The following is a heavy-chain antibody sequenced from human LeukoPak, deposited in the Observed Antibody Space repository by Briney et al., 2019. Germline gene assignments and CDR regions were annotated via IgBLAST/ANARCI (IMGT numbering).Heavy chain of an antibody. CDR2: IRYDGSNK. D-gene: IGHD3-10*01. CDR3: AREVRYYYYMDV. CDR1: GFTFSSYG. V-gene: IGHV3-30*02. J-gene: IGHJ6*03. Sequence: PGGSLRLSCAASGFTFSSYGMHWVRQAPGKGLEWVAFIRYDGSNKYYADSVKGRFTISRDNAKNTLHLQMNSLRAEDTAVYYCAREVRYYYYMDVWGKGTTVTVSS.